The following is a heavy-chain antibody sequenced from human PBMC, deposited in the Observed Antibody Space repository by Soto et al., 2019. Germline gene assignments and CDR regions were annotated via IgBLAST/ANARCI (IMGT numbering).Heavy chain of an antibody. Sequence: GGSLRLSCAASGFSFSNYNMNWVRQAPGKGLEWVSHITDGLTKHYADFVQGRFTISRDNAKNSLYLEMTDLRDEDTAVYYCARDNSPGVTLGGIDSWAQGTLDTVTS. CDR3: ARDNSPGVTLGGIDS. CDR2: ITDGLTK. J-gene: IGHJ4*02. CDR1: GFSFSNYN. D-gene: IGHD3-16*01. V-gene: IGHV3-48*02.